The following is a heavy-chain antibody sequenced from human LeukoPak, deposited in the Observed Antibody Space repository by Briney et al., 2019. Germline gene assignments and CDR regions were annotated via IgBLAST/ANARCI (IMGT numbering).Heavy chain of an antibody. CDR2: INHSGST. CDR1: GGSFSGYY. V-gene: IGHV4-34*01. CDR3: ARESGSGWYYFDY. D-gene: IGHD6-19*01. J-gene: IGHJ4*02. Sequence: PSETLSLTCAVYGGSFSGYYWSWIRQPPGKGPEWIGEINHSGSTNYNPSLKSRVTISVDKSKNQFSLKLSSVTAADTAVYYCARESGSGWYYFDYWGQGTLVTVSS.